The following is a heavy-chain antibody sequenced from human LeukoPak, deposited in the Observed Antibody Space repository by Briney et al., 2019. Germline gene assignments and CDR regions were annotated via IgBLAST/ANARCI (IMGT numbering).Heavy chain of an antibody. CDR3: AKDYYGSGRQRTPYYYYGMDV. CDR1: GFTVSSNY. J-gene: IGHJ6*02. CDR2: IYSGGST. Sequence: AGGSLRLSCAASGFTVSSNYMSWVRQAPGKGLEWVSVIYSGGSTYYADSVKGRFTISRDNSKNTLYLQMNSLRAEDTAVYYCAKDYYGSGRQRTPYYYYGMDVWGQGTTVTVSS. V-gene: IGHV3-53*01. D-gene: IGHD3-10*01.